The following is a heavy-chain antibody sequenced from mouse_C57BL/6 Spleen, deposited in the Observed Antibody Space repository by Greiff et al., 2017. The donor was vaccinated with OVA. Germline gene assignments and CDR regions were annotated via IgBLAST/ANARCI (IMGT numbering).Heavy chain of an antibody. J-gene: IGHJ3*01. Sequence: VQLQQSGAELARPGASVKLSCKASGYTFTSYGISWVKQRTGQGLEWIGEIYPRSGNTYYNEKFKGKATLTADKSSSTAYMELRSLTSEDSAVYFCAREGYGNSPFAYWGQGTLVTVSA. V-gene: IGHV1-81*01. CDR3: AREGYGNSPFAY. CDR2: IYPRSGNT. CDR1: GYTFTSYG. D-gene: IGHD2-1*01.